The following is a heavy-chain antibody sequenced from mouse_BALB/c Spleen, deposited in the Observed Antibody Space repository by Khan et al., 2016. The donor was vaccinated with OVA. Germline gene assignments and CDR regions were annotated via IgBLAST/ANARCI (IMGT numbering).Heavy chain of an antibody. CDR2: IDPFNGGT. Sequence: EVQLQQSGPELMKPGASVKISCKTSGYSFTSYYIHWVKQSHGKSLEWIGYIDPFNGGTSSNPKFKCKATLTVDKSSSTAYMHLSSLTSDDSAVYYCARHGYVAWFAYWGQGTLVTVSA. CDR3: ARHGYVAWFAY. V-gene: IGHV1S135*01. J-gene: IGHJ3*01. D-gene: IGHD2-2*01. CDR1: GYSFTSYY.